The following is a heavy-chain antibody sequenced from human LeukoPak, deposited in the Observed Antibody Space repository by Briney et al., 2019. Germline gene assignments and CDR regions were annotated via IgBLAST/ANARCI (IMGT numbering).Heavy chain of an antibody. CDR2: IYPSDSDT. Sequence: GESLKISCKGSGYSFTTYWIAWVRQMPGKGLEWMGIIYPSDSDTKYSPSFQGQVTISADKSISTAYLQWSSLKASDTAMYYCATYDLSVAGPLDIWGQGTMVTVSS. D-gene: IGHD6-19*01. V-gene: IGHV5-51*01. CDR1: GYSFTTYW. CDR3: ATYDLSVAGPLDI. J-gene: IGHJ3*02.